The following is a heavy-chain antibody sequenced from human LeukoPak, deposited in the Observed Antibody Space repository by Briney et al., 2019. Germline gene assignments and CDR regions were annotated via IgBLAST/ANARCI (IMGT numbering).Heavy chain of an antibody. J-gene: IGHJ4*02. CDR2: IRYDGSNK. V-gene: IGHV3-30*02. D-gene: IGHD6-19*01. CDR1: GFTFSSYG. Sequence: GGSLRLSCAASGFTFSSYGMHWVRQAPGKGLEWVAFIRYDGSNKYYADSVKGRFTISRDNSKNTLYLQMNSLRAEDTAVYYCAKEIAVAGPPRRFDYWGQGTLVTVSS. CDR3: AKEIAVAGPPRRFDY.